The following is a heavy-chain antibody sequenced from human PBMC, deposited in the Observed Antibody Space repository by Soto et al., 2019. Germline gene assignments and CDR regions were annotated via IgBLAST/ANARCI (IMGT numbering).Heavy chain of an antibody. CDR2: INPSDGNT. CDR1: GYTFTSYY. V-gene: IGHV1-46*01. Sequence: GASVKVSCKASGYTFTSYYMHWVRQAPGQGLEWMGIINPSDGNTIYAQKFQGRVTMTEDTSTNTAYMELSSLRSEDTAVYYCATPIPPSLWSGYYPFTYYYYGMDVWGQGTTVTVSS. D-gene: IGHD3-3*01. CDR3: ATPIPPSLWSGYYPFTYYYYGMDV. J-gene: IGHJ6*02.